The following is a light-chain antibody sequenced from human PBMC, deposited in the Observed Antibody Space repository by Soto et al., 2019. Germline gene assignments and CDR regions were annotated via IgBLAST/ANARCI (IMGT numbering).Light chain of an antibody. Sequence: ENVLTQSPGTLSLSPGERATLSCRASQSVSSSYLAWYQQKPGQAPRLLIYGASSRATGIPDRFSGSGSGTDFTLTISSLEPEDFAVYYCQQRSNWPLITFGQGTRLEIK. CDR2: GAS. V-gene: IGKV3D-20*02. J-gene: IGKJ5*01. CDR3: QQRSNWPLIT. CDR1: QSVSSSY.